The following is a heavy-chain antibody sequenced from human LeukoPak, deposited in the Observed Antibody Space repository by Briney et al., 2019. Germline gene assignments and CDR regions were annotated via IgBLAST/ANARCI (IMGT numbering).Heavy chain of an antibody. D-gene: IGHD3-22*01. Sequence: ASVKVSCKASGYTFTSYGISWVRQAPGQGLEWMGLISAYNGNTNYAQKLQGRVTMTTDTSTSTAYMELRSLRSDDTAVYYCARDRGWGNYYDSSGYYLSGPSYWGQGTLVTVSS. CDR1: GYTFTSYG. CDR3: ARDRGWGNYYDSSGYYLSGPSY. J-gene: IGHJ4*02. CDR2: ISAYNGNT. V-gene: IGHV1-18*01.